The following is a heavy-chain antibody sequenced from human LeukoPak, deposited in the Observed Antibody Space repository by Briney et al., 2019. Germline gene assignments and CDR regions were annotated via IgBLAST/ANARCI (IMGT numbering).Heavy chain of an antibody. CDR2: ISGYNGNT. J-gene: IGHJ4*02. D-gene: IGHD4-17*01. CDR1: GYTFTNYA. CDR3: ARDHGDFVGVKVGFDS. V-gene: IGHV1-18*01. Sequence: ASVKVSCKASGYTFTNYAISWVRQAPGQGLEWVARISGYNGNTDYAQKVKDRVTVTADTSTAYLEMRGMTSDDTAVYYCARDHGDFVGVKVGFDSWGQGTLVTVSS.